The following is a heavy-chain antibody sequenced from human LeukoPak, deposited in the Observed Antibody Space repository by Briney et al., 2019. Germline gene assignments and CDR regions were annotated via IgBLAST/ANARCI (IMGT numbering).Heavy chain of an antibody. V-gene: IGHV3-64D*06. D-gene: IGHD6-19*01. J-gene: IGHJ5*02. CDR1: GFTFSRYA. CDR2: ISSNGGST. Sequence: GGSLRLSCSASGFTFSRYAMHWVREAPGTGLEYFSAISSNGGSTYYADSVKGRFTISRDNSKNTLYLQMSSLRAEDTAVYYCVKDIEAVAGTWWFDPWGQGTLVTVSS. CDR3: VKDIEAVAGTWWFDP.